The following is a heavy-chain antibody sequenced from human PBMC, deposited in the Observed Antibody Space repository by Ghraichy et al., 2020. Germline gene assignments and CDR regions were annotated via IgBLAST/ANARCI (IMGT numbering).Heavy chain of an antibody. CDR1: GFTFSSYG. D-gene: IGHD3-22*01. J-gene: IGHJ6*02. V-gene: IGHV3-30*18. CDR2: ISYDGSNK. Sequence: GGSLRLSCAASGFTFSSYGMHWVRQAPGKGLEWVAVISYDGSNKYYADSVKGRFTISRDNSKNTLYLQMNSLRAEDTAVYYCAKDGTQWLPRQVGYYYGMDVWGQGTTVTVSS. CDR3: AKDGTQWLPRQVGYYYGMDV.